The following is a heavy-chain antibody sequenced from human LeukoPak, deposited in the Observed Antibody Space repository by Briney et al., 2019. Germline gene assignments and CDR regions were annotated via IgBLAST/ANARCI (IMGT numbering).Heavy chain of an antibody. CDR1: GGSISSGGYS. CDR2: IYHSGST. D-gene: IGHD3-22*01. CDR3: VSRYYYDSSGYSY. V-gene: IGHV4-30-2*01. Sequence: SQTLSLTCAVSGGSISSGGYSWSWIRQPPGKGLEWIGYIYHSGSTYYDPSLKSRVTISVDRSKNQFSLKLSSVTAADTAVYYCVSRYYYDSSGYSYWGQGTLVTVSS. J-gene: IGHJ4*02.